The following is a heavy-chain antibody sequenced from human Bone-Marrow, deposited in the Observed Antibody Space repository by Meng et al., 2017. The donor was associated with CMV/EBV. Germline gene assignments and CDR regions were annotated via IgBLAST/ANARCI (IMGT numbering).Heavy chain of an antibody. Sequence: ASVKVSCTASGYTFTSYGISWVRQAPGQGLEWMGWISAYNGNTNYAQKLQGRVTMTTDTSTSTAYMELRSLRSDDTAVYYCARHISYYDFWSGYLRGSGMDVWGQGTTVTVSS. V-gene: IGHV1-18*01. CDR2: ISAYNGNT. J-gene: IGHJ6*02. CDR3: ARHISYYDFWSGYLRGSGMDV. CDR1: GYTFTSYG. D-gene: IGHD3-3*01.